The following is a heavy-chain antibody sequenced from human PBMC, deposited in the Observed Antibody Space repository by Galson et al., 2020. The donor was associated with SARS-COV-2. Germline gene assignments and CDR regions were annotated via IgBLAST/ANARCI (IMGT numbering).Heavy chain of an antibody. Sequence: SVKVSYKTSGFTFTSSAVQWVRQARGQRLEWIGWIVVGSGKTNYAQNFQERVTITRDMSTSTAYMELSSLTYEDTAVYYCAAFVARPVYWGQGTLVTVSS. D-gene: IGHD6-6*01. CDR3: AAFVARPVY. V-gene: IGHV1-58*01. CDR1: GFTFTSSA. CDR2: IVVGSGKT. J-gene: IGHJ4*02.